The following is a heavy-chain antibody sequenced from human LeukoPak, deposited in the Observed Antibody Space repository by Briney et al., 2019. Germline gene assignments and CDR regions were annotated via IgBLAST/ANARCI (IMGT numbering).Heavy chain of an antibody. Sequence: PGGSLRLSCAASGFTFHNYHMHWVRQAPGKGLEWVSLISWDGGTTYYADSVKGRFTISRDNSTNSLYLEMNSLRTEDTALYYCAKDTDSAIGYWGQGTLVTVSS. J-gene: IGHJ4*02. CDR3: AKDTDSAIGY. CDR2: ISWDGGTT. D-gene: IGHD5/OR15-5a*01. CDR1: GFTFHNYH. V-gene: IGHV3-43*01.